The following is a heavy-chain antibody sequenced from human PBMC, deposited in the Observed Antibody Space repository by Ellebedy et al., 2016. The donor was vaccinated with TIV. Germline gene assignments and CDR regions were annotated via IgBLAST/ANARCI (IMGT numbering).Heavy chain of an antibody. Sequence: GESLKISCAASGFTFSNAWMSWVRQAPGKGLEWVGRIKSKTDGGTTDYAAPVKGRFTISRDDSKNTLYLQMNSLKTEDTAVYYCTTDQQWLAYFDYWGQGTLVTVSS. CDR3: TTDQQWLAYFDY. V-gene: IGHV3-15*01. J-gene: IGHJ4*02. CDR2: IKSKTDGGTT. CDR1: GFTFSNAW. D-gene: IGHD6-19*01.